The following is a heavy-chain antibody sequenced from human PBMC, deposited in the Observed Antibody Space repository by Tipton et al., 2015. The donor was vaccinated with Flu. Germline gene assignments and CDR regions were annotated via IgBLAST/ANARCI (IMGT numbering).Heavy chain of an antibody. V-gene: IGHV1-2*06. Sequence: QLVQSGAEVKKPGGSVKVSCKASEYTFTGYYIHWVRQAPGQGLEWMGRIKPDSGGTNYAQKFRGRVTMTRDTSITTVYMELSRLPSDDTAVFYCARSAASPGLGYYYPMDVWGQGTTVPVSS. J-gene: IGHJ6*02. D-gene: IGHD2-15*01. CDR2: IKPDSGGT. CDR3: ARSAASPGLGYYYPMDV. CDR1: EYTFTGYY.